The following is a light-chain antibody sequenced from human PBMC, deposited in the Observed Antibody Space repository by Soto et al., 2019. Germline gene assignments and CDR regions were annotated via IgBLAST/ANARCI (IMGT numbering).Light chain of an antibody. V-gene: IGKV1-27*01. Sequence: DIQMTQSPSSLSASVRDRVTITCRASQGISNYLAWYQQKPGKVPKLLIYAASTLQSGVPSRFSGSGSGTDFTLTISSLQREDVATYFCQKYDSAPWTFGQGTKVEIK. CDR2: AAS. J-gene: IGKJ1*01. CDR3: QKYDSAPWT. CDR1: QGISNY.